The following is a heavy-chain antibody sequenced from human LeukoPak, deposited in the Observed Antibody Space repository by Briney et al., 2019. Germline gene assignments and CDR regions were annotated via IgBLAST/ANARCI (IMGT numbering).Heavy chain of an antibody. D-gene: IGHD6-19*01. Sequence: GGSLRLSCAASGFTFSTYAMSWVRQAPGKGLEWVSGISGSGGSTYYADSVKGRFTISRDNSNTLFLQMNSLRAEDTAVYYCAKDEGMAVSGTGGYDSWGQGTLVTVSS. V-gene: IGHV3-23*01. CDR1: GFTFSTYA. CDR3: AKDEGMAVSGTGGYDS. CDR2: ISGSGGST. J-gene: IGHJ4*02.